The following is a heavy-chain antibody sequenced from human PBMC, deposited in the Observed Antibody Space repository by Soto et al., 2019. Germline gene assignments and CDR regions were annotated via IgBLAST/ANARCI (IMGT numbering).Heavy chain of an antibody. CDR2: IIPIFGTA. J-gene: IGHJ6*02. CDR3: ASYVVPAAVDTAMVTFGYYYYGMDV. Sequence: ASVKVSCKASGGTFSSYAISWVRQAPGQGLEWMGGIIPIFGTANYAQKFQGRVTITADESTSTAYMELSSLRSEDTAVYYCASYVVPAAVDTAMVTFGYYYYGMDVWGQGTTVTVSS. D-gene: IGHD5-18*01. V-gene: IGHV1-69*13. CDR1: GGTFSSYA.